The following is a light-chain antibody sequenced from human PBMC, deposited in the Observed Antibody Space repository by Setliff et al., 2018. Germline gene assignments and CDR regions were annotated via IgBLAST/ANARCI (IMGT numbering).Light chain of an antibody. V-gene: IGKV1-9*01. CDR2: VAS. CDR1: QDISSY. J-gene: IGKJ4*01. CDR3: QQLNSYPALT. Sequence: DIQLTQSPSSLSASVGDRVTITCRASQDISSYLAWYQQKPGKAPKLLIYVASTLQSGVPSRFSGSGSGTEFTLTISSLQPEDFATYYCQQLNSYPALTFGGGTKVDIK.